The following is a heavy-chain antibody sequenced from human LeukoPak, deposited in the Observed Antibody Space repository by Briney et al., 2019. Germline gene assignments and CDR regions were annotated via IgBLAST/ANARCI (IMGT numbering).Heavy chain of an antibody. Sequence: GGSLRLSCAASGFTFSTYWMSWVRHAPEKGLEWVANIKEDGSEKYYGDSVKGRFTISRDNAKNSLYLQMNSLRAEDTAVYYCARDSSGYQWGQGTLVTVSS. CDR2: IKEDGSEK. CDR1: GFTFSTYW. CDR3: ARDSSGYQ. D-gene: IGHD3-22*01. J-gene: IGHJ4*02. V-gene: IGHV3-7*01.